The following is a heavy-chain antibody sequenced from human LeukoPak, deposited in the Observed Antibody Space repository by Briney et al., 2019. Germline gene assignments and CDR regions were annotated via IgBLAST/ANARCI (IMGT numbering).Heavy chain of an antibody. CDR3: AKDSWNYGGYYFDY. Sequence: GRSLRLSCAASGFTFDDYAMHWVRQAPGKGLEWVSGISWNSGSIGYADSVKGRFTISRDNAKNSLYLQMNSLRAEDTALYYCAKDSWNYGGYYFDYWGQGTLVTVSS. V-gene: IGHV3-9*01. D-gene: IGHD1-7*01. J-gene: IGHJ4*02. CDR1: GFTFDDYA. CDR2: ISWNSGSI.